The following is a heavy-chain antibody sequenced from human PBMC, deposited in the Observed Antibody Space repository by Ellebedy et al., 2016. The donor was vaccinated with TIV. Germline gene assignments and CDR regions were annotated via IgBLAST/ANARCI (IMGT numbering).Heavy chain of an antibody. V-gene: IGHV5-51*01. CDR1: GYTFTSYW. CDR3: AGPVVRGANGMDV. Sequence: GESLKISCKGSGYTFTSYWIGWVRQMPGKGLEWMGVIYPDDSDTRYSPSFQGLVTISVDKSISTAYLQWSSLKASDTAMYYCAGPVVRGANGMDVWGQGTTVTVSS. CDR2: IYPDDSDT. J-gene: IGHJ6*02. D-gene: IGHD3-10*01.